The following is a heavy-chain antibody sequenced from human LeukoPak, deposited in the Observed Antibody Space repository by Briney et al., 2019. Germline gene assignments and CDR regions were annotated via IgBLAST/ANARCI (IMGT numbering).Heavy chain of an antibody. CDR3: ARIVSSGGDY. CDR2: IYYSGST. D-gene: IGHD1-26*01. Sequence: PSETLSLTCTVSGGSISSYYWSWIRQPPGKGLEWIGYIYYSGSTNYNPSLKSRVTISVDTSKNQFSLKLSSATAADTAVYYCARIVSSGGDYWGQGTLVTVSS. V-gene: IGHV4-59*01. CDR1: GGSISSYY. J-gene: IGHJ4*02.